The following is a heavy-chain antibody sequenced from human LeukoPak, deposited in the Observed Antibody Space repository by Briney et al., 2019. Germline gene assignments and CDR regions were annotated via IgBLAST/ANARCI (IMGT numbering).Heavy chain of an antibody. J-gene: IGHJ4*02. Sequence: GGSLRLSCAASGFTFDDYGMSWVRQAPGKGLEWVANIKQDGSEKYYVDSVKGRFTISRDNAKNSLYLQMNSLRAEDTAVYYCARDKGYSSGWYVYWGQGTLVTVSS. CDR2: IKQDGSEK. CDR1: GFTFDDYG. D-gene: IGHD6-19*01. CDR3: ARDKGYSSGWYVY. V-gene: IGHV3-7*01.